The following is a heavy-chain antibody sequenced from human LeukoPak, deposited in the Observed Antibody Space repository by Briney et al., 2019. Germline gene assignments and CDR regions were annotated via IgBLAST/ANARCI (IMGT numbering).Heavy chain of an antibody. CDR3: ARGIAARPTPYYYYYYYMDV. CDR1: GNTFTGYY. D-gene: IGHD6-13*01. Sequence: ASVKVSCKASGNTFTGYYMHWVRQAPGQGLEWMGWINPNSGGTNYAQKFQGRVTMTRDTSISTAYMELSRLRSDDTAVYYCARGIAARPTPYYYYYYYMDVWGKGTTVTVSS. J-gene: IGHJ6*03. CDR2: INPNSGGT. V-gene: IGHV1-2*02.